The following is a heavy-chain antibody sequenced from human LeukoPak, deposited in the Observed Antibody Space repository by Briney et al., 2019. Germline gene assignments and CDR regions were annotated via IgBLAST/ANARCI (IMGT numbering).Heavy chain of an antibody. CDR3: AHSNTWAWYFDI. CDR1: GGSINRSGYY. CDR2: IYYSGRT. J-gene: IGHJ2*01. D-gene: IGHD4-11*01. V-gene: IGHV4-39*01. Sequence: SETLSLTCIVSGGSINRSGYYWGWIRQPPGMGLEWIGSIYYSGRTDHNPSLKSRVTISVDTPKNQFSLNLTSVTAADKAVYYCAHSNTWAWYFDIWGRGTLVTVSS.